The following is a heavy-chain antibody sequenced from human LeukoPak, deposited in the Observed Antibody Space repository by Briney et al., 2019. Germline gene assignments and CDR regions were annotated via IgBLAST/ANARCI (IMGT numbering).Heavy chain of an antibody. Sequence: SETLSLTCTVSGYSISSGYYWGWIRQPPGKGLEWIGYIYTSGSTNYNPSLKSRVTISVDTSKNQFSLKLSSVTAADTAVYYCASYQSSGRRGNWFDPWGQGTLVTVSS. D-gene: IGHD3-22*01. J-gene: IGHJ5*02. CDR3: ASYQSSGRRGNWFDP. CDR2: IYTSGST. CDR1: GYSISSGYY. V-gene: IGHV4-38-2*02.